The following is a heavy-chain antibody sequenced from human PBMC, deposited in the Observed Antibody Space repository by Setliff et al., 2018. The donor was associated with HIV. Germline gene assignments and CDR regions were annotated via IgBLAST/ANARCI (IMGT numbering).Heavy chain of an antibody. CDR3: ARDLKRPNSNFWGGYPIPFDS. D-gene: IGHD3-3*01. CDR1: GYTFNNYA. V-gene: IGHV7-4-1*02. Sequence: GASVKVSCKASGYTFNNYAMNWVRQAPGQGLELMGWINTNTENPTYAQGFTGRFVFSLDTSVSTAYLQISSLKAEDTAVYFCARDLKRPNSNFWGGYPIPFDSWGQGTLVTVSS. CDR2: INTNTENP. J-gene: IGHJ4*02.